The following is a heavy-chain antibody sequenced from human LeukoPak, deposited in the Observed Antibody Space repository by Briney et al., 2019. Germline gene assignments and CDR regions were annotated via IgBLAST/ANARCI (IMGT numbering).Heavy chain of an antibody. Sequence: PGGSLRLSCAASGFTFSSYSMNWVRQAPGKGLEWVSYISSSGNTIDYADSVKGRFTISRDNVKNSLYLQMVSLSAEDTAVYYCARLRGYSYGYGDYWGQGTLVTVSS. CDR1: GFTFSSYS. J-gene: IGHJ4*02. CDR2: ISSSGNTI. V-gene: IGHV3-48*04. CDR3: ARLRGYSYGYGDY. D-gene: IGHD5-18*01.